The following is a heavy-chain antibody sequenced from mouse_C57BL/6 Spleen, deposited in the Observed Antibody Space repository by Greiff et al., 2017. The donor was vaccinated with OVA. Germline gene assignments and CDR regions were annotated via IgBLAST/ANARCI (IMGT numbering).Heavy chain of an antibody. CDR2: ISSGGSYT. V-gene: IGHV5-6*01. D-gene: IGHD4-1*01. Sequence: EVNVVESGGDLVKPGGSLKLSCAASGFTFSSYGMSWVRQTPDKRLEWVATISSGGSYTYYPDSVKGRFTISRDNAKNTLYLQMSSLKSEDTAMYYCARTGGLGFDYWGQGTTLTVSS. CDR1: GFTFSSYG. CDR3: ARTGGLGFDY. J-gene: IGHJ2*01.